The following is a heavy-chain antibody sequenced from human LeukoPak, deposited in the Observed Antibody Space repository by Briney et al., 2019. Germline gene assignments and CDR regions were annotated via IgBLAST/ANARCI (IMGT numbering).Heavy chain of an antibody. CDR1: LYTFTRYY. J-gene: IGHJ4*02. D-gene: IGHD3-22*01. V-gene: IGHV1-2*02. Sequence: ASVKVSCKHSLYTFTRYYMHWVRQAPRQGLAGMGWINHNSGRTNYAQKFQGRVNMTRETSISTAYMELSRLRSDDTAVYYCAPGERSGFSFDYWGKGTLVTVSS. CDR3: APGERSGFSFDY. CDR2: INHNSGRT.